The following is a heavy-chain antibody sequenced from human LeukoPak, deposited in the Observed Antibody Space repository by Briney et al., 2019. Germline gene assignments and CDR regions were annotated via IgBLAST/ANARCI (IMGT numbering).Heavy chain of an antibody. Sequence: PSQTLSLTCTVSGVSVGSGDYFWSWIRQPPGKGLEWIGYIYFSGSTDSNPSLESRVTVSIDTSKNQFSLKLRSVTAADTAVYYCARHVRTGQLLFDAFDIWGQGTMVTVSS. V-gene: IGHV4-30-4*08. CDR1: GVSVGSGDYF. CDR3: ARHVRTGQLLFDAFDI. D-gene: IGHD2-2*01. CDR2: IYFSGST. J-gene: IGHJ3*02.